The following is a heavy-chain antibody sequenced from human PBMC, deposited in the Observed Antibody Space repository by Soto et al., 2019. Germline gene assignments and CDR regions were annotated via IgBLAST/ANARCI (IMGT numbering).Heavy chain of an antibody. J-gene: IGHJ6*02. CDR2: IVVGSGNT. V-gene: IGHV1-58*01. Sequence: ASVKVSCKASGFTFTSSAVQWVRQARGQRLEWIGWIVVGSGNTNYAQKFQERVTITRDMSTSTAYMELSSLRSEDTAVYYCAADARFLEWYYYGMDVWGQGTTVTVSS. CDR3: AADARFLEWYYYGMDV. CDR1: GFTFTSSA. D-gene: IGHD3-3*01.